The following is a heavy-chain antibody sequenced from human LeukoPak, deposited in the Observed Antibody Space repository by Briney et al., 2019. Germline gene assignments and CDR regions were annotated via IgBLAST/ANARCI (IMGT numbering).Heavy chain of an antibody. D-gene: IGHD3-10*02. CDR3: AELGITMIGGV. CDR1: GFTFSNYW. Sequence: GGSLRLSCAASGFTFSNYWMSWVRQAPGKGLEWVASIKRDGSEKYYVDSVKGRFTISRDNAKNSLYLQMNSLRAEDTAVYYCAELGITMIGGVWGKGTTVTISS. V-gene: IGHV3-7*01. CDR2: IKRDGSEK. J-gene: IGHJ6*04.